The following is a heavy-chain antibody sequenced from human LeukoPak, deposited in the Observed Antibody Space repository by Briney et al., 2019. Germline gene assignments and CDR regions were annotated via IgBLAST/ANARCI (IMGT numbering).Heavy chain of an antibody. D-gene: IGHD3-22*01. Sequence: ASVKVSCKASRYSFTGYYIHWVRQAPGQGLEWVGWINPNSGATNYAQKFRDRVTMTRDTSISTAYMELSRLRSDDTALYYCARDQNYYDTTSYYGIDYWGQGTLVTVSS. CDR2: INPNSGAT. J-gene: IGHJ4*02. CDR3: ARDQNYYDTTSYYGIDY. CDR1: RYSFTGYY. V-gene: IGHV1-2*02.